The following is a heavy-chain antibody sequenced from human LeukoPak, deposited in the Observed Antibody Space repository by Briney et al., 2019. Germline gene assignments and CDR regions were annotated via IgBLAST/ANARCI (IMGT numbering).Heavy chain of an antibody. J-gene: IGHJ6*03. CDR2: ISSSSSYI. CDR1: GFRFSSYS. D-gene: IGHD3-10*01. V-gene: IGHV3-21*04. CDR3: AKIGEFYYIDV. Sequence: PGWSLRLSCAASGFRFSSYSMNWLRQAPGKGLEWVSSISSSSSYIYYTDSVKGRFTISRDNAKNSLYLQMNSLRAQDTAVYYCAKIGEFYYIDVWGKGTTVTISS.